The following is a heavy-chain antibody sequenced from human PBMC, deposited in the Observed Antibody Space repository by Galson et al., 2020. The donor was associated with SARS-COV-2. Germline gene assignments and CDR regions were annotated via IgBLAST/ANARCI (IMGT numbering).Heavy chain of an antibody. V-gene: IGHV4-39*01. CDR2: ISYTGST. CDR1: GGPISTSRDN. CDR3: ARRKYYNYYMDV. J-gene: IGHJ6*03. Sequence: SETLSLTCTVSGGPISTSRDNWGWIRQPQGKGLEWIGTISYTGSTYYNPSLKSRVFISVDTSKNQFPLTLRSVTAADTGVYYCARRKYYNYYMDVWGKGTTVTISS.